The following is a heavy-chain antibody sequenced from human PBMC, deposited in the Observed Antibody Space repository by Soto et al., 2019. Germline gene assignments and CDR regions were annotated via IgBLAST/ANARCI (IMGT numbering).Heavy chain of an antibody. V-gene: IGHV3-30-3*01. J-gene: IGHJ4*02. CDR1: GFTFSSYA. CDR2: ISYDGTVE. Sequence: GGSLRLSCAASGFTFSSYAMHWVRQTPGKGLEWVALISYDGTVEYYTDSVKGRLTISRDNSKNTLYLQMNSLRAEDTTVYYCARDKTIPAAGPFDYWGQGTLVTVSS. D-gene: IGHD6-13*01. CDR3: ARDKTIPAAGPFDY.